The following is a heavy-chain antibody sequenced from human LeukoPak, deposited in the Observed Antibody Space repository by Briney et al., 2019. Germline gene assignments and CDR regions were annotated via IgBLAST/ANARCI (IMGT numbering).Heavy chain of an antibody. J-gene: IGHJ4*02. D-gene: IGHD3-16*02. CDR1: GFTFSDYY. CDR2: ISSSGSTI. V-gene: IGHV3-11*01. Sequence: GGSLRLSCAASGFTFSDYYMSWIRQAPGKGLEWVSYISSSGSTIYYADSVKGRFTISRDNAKNSLYLQMNSLRAEDTAVYYCARVFHRVISGPYYFDYWGQGTLVTVSS. CDR3: ARVFHRVISGPYYFDY.